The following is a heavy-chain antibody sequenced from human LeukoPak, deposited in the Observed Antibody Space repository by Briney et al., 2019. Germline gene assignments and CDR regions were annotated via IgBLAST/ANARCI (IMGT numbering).Heavy chain of an antibody. V-gene: IGHV4-59*01. CDR2: IYYSGSTNYNT. CDR3: ARNRDGYNLWDLDY. J-gene: IGHJ4*02. Sequence: SETLSLTCTVSGGSISNYYWSWIRQPPGKGLEWIGYIYYSGSTNYNTNYNPSLISRVTISVDTSKNQFSLNLSSVTAADTAVYYCARNRDGYNLWDLDYWGQGTLVTVSS. D-gene: IGHD5-24*01. CDR1: GGSISNYY.